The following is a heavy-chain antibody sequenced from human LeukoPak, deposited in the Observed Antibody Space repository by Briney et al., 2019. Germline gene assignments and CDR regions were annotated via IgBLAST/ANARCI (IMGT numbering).Heavy chain of an antibody. CDR1: GFTFSTYS. V-gene: IGHV3-21*01. CDR2: ITTSRSGTYI. J-gene: IGHJ6*03. D-gene: IGHD3-10*01. CDR3: ARVSLPGSGYYYMDV. Sequence: GGSLRLSCVGSGFTFSTYSMNWVRQAPGRGLEWVSSITTSRSGTYIYYADSVTGRFTISRDNAKNSLFLQMNSLRAGDTAVYYCARVSLPGSGYYYMDVWGKGTTVTVSS.